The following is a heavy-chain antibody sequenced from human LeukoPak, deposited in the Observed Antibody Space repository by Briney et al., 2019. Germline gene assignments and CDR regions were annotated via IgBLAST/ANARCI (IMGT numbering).Heavy chain of an antibody. CDR2: TYYRSQWKN. CDR3: AGGYAFDV. V-gene: IGHV6-1*01. Sequence: SQTLSLTCAIAGDSVSNNNYAWNWIRQSPSRGLEWLGRTYYRSQWKNDYARSVMGRISVDPVTSKNQFSLHLRSVTPDDTAVYYCAGGYAFDVWGQGTMVTVSS. J-gene: IGHJ3*01. CDR1: GDSVSNNNYA.